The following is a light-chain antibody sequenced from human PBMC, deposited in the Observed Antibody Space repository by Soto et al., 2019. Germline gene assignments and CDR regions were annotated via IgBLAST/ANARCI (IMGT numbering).Light chain of an antibody. CDR1: QSVSSY. CDR2: GAS. Sequence: EIGMTQSPSTLSVSPGERATLSCRASQSVSSYLAWYQQKPGQAPRLLIYGASSRATGIPDRFSGGGSGTDFTLTISRLEPEDFAVYYCQLYGSSFIFGPGTKVDIK. J-gene: IGKJ3*01. CDR3: QLYGSSFI. V-gene: IGKV3-20*01.